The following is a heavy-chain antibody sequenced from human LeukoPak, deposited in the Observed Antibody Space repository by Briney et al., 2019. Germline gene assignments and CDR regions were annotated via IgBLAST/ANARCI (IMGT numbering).Heavy chain of an antibody. J-gene: IGHJ4*02. Sequence: SETLSLTCAVYGGSFSGYYRSWIRQPPGKGLGWIGEINHSGSTNYNPSLKSRVTTSVDTSKNQFSLRLSSVTAADTAVYYCAHQAYYYGSGSYSFDYWGQGTLVTDSS. CDR3: AHQAYYYGSGSYSFDY. CDR2: INHSGST. D-gene: IGHD3-10*01. CDR1: GGSFSGYY. V-gene: IGHV4-34*01.